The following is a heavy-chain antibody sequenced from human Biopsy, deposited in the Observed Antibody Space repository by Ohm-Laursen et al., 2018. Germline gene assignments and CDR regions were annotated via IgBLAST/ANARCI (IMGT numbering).Heavy chain of an antibody. D-gene: IGHD6-13*01. J-gene: IGHJ4*02. CDR1: GFTFSSYA. Sequence: SLRLSCSASGFTFSSYAMSWVRQAPGKGLEWVSTINSSGGSTYYADSVKGRFTISRDNSKNTLYLQMNSLRAEDTALYYCARATSTAGTGYFDYWGQGILVTVSS. CDR3: ARATSTAGTGYFDY. CDR2: INSSGGST. V-gene: IGHV3-23*01.